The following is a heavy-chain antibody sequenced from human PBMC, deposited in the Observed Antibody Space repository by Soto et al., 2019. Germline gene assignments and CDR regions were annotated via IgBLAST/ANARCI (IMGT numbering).Heavy chain of an antibody. CDR2: IKSKTDGGTT. Sequence: PGGSLRLSCAASGFTFSNAWMSWVRQAPGKGLEWVGRIKSKTDGGTTDYAAPVKGRFTISRDDSKNTLYLQMNSLKTEDTAVYYCTTGVLLVRGIPGFDYWGQGTLVTVSS. CDR3: TTGVLLVRGIPGFDY. V-gene: IGHV3-15*01. J-gene: IGHJ4*02. CDR1: GFTFSNAW. D-gene: IGHD3-10*01.